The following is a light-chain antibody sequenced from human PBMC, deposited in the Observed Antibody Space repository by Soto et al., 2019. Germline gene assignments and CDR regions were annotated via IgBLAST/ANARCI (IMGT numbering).Light chain of an antibody. CDR3: SSYTTSSTHVV. Sequence: QSALTQPASVSGSPGQSITISCTGTSSDVGSYNYVSWYQQYPGKAPKLMIYDVSNRPSGVSYRFSGSKSGNTASLTISGLQAEDEADYSCSSYTTSSTHVVFGAGTKLTVL. CDR2: DVS. J-gene: IGLJ2*01. CDR1: SSDVGSYNY. V-gene: IGLV2-14*01.